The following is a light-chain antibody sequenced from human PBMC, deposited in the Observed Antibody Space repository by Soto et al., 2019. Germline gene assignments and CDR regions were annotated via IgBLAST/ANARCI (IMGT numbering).Light chain of an antibody. Sequence: QSALAQPASMSGSPGQSITISCTGSDSDVGGFNYVSWYQQHPGKAPKLMIYDVTYRPSGVSHRFSGSKSGNTASLTISGLQAEDEADYYCCSYTSRSTWVFGAGTQLTVL. CDR2: DVT. CDR1: DSDVGGFNY. CDR3: CSYTSRSTWV. V-gene: IGLV2-14*01. J-gene: IGLJ3*02.